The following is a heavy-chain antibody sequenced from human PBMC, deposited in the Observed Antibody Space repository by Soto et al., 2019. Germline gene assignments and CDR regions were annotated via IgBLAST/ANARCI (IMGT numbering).Heavy chain of an antibody. D-gene: IGHD1-26*01. V-gene: IGHV1-2*02. CDR3: ARALTTKGVGSGLGY. J-gene: IGHJ4*02. Sequence: SVNVSCSAYGYTFSGYYMHWVRQAPGQGREWMGWINPNSGGTNYEQKFQGRVNMTRDTSIITAYMDLSRLRSDDTAVYYRARALTTKGVGSGLGYWGQGTLVSISS. CDR2: INPNSGGT. CDR1: GYTFSGYY.